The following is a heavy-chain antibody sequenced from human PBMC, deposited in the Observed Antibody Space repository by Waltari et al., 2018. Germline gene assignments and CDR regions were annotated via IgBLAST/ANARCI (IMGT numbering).Heavy chain of an antibody. CDR3: AREAYDSSGSGSYFDY. V-gene: IGHV4-4*02. D-gene: IGHD3-22*01. Sequence: QVQLQESGPGLVKPSGTLSLTCAVSGGSISSSNWWSGVRPPPGKGLEWIGEIYHSGSTNYNPSLKSRVTISVEKSKNQFSLKLSSVTAADTAVYYCAREAYDSSGSGSYFDYWGQGTLVTVSS. CDR2: IYHSGST. J-gene: IGHJ4*02. CDR1: GGSISSSNW.